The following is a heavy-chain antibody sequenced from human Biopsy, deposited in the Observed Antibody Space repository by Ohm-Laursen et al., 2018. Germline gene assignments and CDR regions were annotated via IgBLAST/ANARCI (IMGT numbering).Heavy chain of an antibody. D-gene: IGHD2-15*01. CDR1: GKTFSDYQ. J-gene: IGHJ4*02. Sequence: SETLSLTCTVFGKTFSDYQRSWIRQPPGKGLEWIEQINQAGTTNYNPSLKSRVSISADASKYEFSLRLTSVTAADTAVYLCGNEVHGRDYWGLGAQVTVSS. CDR3: GNEVHGRDY. V-gene: IGHV4-34*08. CDR2: INQAGTT.